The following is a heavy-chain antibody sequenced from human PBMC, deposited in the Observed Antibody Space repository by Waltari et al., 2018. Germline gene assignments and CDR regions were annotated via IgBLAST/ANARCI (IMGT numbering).Heavy chain of an antibody. D-gene: IGHD3-9*01. J-gene: IGHJ3*02. Sequence: QLQLHESGPGLVKPSETLSVTCLVSGASISSSTFSWAWVRQSPEKGLEWIGSVSASGRNYFNWSLTSRVTISVDTSKNQISLKLSTVTAADTAVYYCGRDDYDILRDDCRPDTIDIWGQGTMVTVSS. CDR3: GRDDYDILRDDCRPDTIDI. CDR2: VSASGRN. V-gene: IGHV4-39*07. CDR1: GASISSSTFS.